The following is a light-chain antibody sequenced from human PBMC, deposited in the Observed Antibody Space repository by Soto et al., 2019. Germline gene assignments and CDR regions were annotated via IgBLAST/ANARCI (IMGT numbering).Light chain of an antibody. CDR2: DAS. Sequence: DIQMTQSPSSLSASVGDRVTITCRASQYISRYLNWYQKKPGKAPKLLIYDASSLQSGVPQRFGGSGSGTYFSLTISSLQPEDYATYYCQQSFASPPLTFGGGTKVEIK. CDR3: QQSFASPPLT. J-gene: IGKJ4*01. V-gene: IGKV1-39*01. CDR1: QYISRY.